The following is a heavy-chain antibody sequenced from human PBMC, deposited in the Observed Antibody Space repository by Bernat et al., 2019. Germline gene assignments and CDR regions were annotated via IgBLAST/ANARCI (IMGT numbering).Heavy chain of an antibody. V-gene: IGHV1-3*01. D-gene: IGHD3-9*01. CDR1: GGTFGSYA. CDR3: ARGELLRYFENYFDY. Sequence: QAQLVQSGAEVKKPGSSVKVSCKASGGTFGSYAISWVRQAPGQGLEWMGWINAGNGNTKYSQKFQGRVTITRDTSASTAYMELSSLRSEDTAVYYCARGELLRYFENYFDYWGQGTLVTVSS. CDR2: INAGNGNT. J-gene: IGHJ4*02.